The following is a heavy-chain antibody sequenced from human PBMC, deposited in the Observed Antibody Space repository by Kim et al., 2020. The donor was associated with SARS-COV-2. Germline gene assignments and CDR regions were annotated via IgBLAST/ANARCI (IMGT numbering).Heavy chain of an antibody. Sequence: SVKVSCKVSGGIFTSDIVTWARNDPGQRLERRVSIITLSGTSNYVQKCQCRGTMTADRYTRTAFMEMSSLKSDDTAVYYFARESLYYDSSLYCIDYWGQVTLVTVSS. CDR2: IITLSGTS. CDR3: ARESLYYDSSLYCIDY. CDR1: GGIFTSDI. V-gene: IGHV1-69*08. J-gene: IGHJ4*02. D-gene: IGHD3-22*01.